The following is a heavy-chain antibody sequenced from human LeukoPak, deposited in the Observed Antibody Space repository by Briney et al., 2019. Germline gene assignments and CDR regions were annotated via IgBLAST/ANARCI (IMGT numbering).Heavy chain of an antibody. Sequence: KPGGSLRLSCAASGFTFSSYSMNWLRQAPGKGLEWVSSISSSSSYIYYADSVKGRFTISRDNAKNSLYLQMNSLRAEDTAVYYCARWDTMARARYYYGMDVWGQGTTITVSS. J-gene: IGHJ6*02. CDR2: ISSSSSYI. D-gene: IGHD3-10*01. CDR1: GFTFSSYS. CDR3: ARWDTMARARYYYGMDV. V-gene: IGHV3-21*01.